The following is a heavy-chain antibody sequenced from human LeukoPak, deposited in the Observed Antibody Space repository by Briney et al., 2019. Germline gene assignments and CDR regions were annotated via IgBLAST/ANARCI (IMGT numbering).Heavy chain of an antibody. CDR2: ISGSGGST. D-gene: IGHD3-3*01. CDR3: AREEWLSGRRSYYFDY. J-gene: IGHJ4*02. Sequence: GGSLRLSCAASGFTFSSYAMSWVRQAPGKGLEWVSAISGSGGSTYYADSVKGRFTISRDNSKNTLYLQMNSLRAEDTAVYYCAREEWLSGRRSYYFDYWGQGTLVTVSS. V-gene: IGHV3-23*01. CDR1: GFTFSSYA.